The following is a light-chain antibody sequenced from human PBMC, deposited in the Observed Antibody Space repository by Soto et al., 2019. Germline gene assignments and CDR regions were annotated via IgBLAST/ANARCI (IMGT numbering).Light chain of an antibody. CDR1: SSDVGSYNL. V-gene: IGLV2-23*02. CDR2: EVS. J-gene: IGLJ1*01. CDR3: CSYAGGSTSNYV. Sequence: QSVLTQPASVSGSPGQSITISCTGTSSDVGSYNLVSWFQQHPGKAPKLIIYEVSKRPSGLSNRFSGSKSGNTASLTISGLQAEDEADYYCCSYAGGSTSNYVFGTGTKATVL.